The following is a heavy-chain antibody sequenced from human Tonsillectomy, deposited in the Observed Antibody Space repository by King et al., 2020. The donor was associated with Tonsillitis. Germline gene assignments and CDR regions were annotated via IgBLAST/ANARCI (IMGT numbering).Heavy chain of an antibody. CDR2: LTDSGSRT. Sequence: VQLVESGGAWIQPGGSLRLSCAASGFTFRIYTMTWVRQAPGKGLEWVSVLTDSGSRTFYADSVRGRFTISRDNSKNTLFLQMNSLRDEDTAVYYCAKGQLTGDYYTYFDYWGQGTLVTVSS. CDR1: GFTFRIYT. CDR3: AKGQLTGDYYTYFDY. V-gene: IGHV3-23*04. D-gene: IGHD3-9*01. J-gene: IGHJ4*02.